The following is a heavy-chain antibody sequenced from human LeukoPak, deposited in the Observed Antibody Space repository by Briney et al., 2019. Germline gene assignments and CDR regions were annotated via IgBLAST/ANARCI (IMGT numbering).Heavy chain of an antibody. D-gene: IGHD5-12*01. CDR3: ARDLGYSGYCFDY. CDR2: INPSGGST. Sequence: GASVKVSCKASGYTCSNYGISWVRQAPGQGLEWMGIINPSGGSTSYAQKFQGRVTMTRDTSTSTVYMELSSLRSEDTAVYYCARDLGYSGYCFDYWGQGTLVTVSS. J-gene: IGHJ4*02. V-gene: IGHV1-46*01. CDR1: GYTCSNYG.